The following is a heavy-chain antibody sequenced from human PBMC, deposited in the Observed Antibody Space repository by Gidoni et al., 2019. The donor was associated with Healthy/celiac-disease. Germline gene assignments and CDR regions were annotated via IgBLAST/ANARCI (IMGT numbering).Heavy chain of an antibody. V-gene: IGHV4-34*01. CDR1: GGSFSGYY. Sequence: QVQLQQWGAGLLKPSETLSLTCAVYGGSFSGYYWSWIRPPPGKGLEWIGEINHSGSTNYNPSLKSRVTISVDTSKNQFSLKLSSVTAADTAVYYCARVLEGGSYAYYYGMDVWGQGTTVTVSS. J-gene: IGHJ6*02. CDR3: ARVLEGGSYAYYYGMDV. D-gene: IGHD1-26*01. CDR2: INHSGST.